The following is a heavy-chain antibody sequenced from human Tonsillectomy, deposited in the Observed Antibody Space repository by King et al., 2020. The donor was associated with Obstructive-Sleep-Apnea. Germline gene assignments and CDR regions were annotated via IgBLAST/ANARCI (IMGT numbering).Heavy chain of an antibody. CDR2: IYHSGST. CDR1: GYSISSGYY. Sequence: VQLQESGPGLVKPSETLSLTCTVSGYSISSGYYWGWIRQPPGKGLEWIGSIYHSGSTYYNPSLKSRVTISVYTSKNQFSLKLSAVTAAATAVYYCARVEYSGSYWSAFDIWGQGTMVTVSS. J-gene: IGHJ3*02. D-gene: IGHD1-26*01. V-gene: IGHV4-38-2*02. CDR3: ARVEYSGSYWSAFDI.